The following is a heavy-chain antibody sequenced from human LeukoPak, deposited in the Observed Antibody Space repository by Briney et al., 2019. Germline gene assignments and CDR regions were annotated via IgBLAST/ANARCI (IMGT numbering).Heavy chain of an antibody. CDR2: IYYSGST. D-gene: IGHD5-24*01. CDR3: VRAGDERWPQFGGAFDI. J-gene: IGHJ3*02. CDR1: GGSISSYY. Sequence: PSETLSLTCTVSGGSISSYYWSWIRQPPGKGLEWIGYIYYSGSTNYNPSLKSRVTISVDTSKNQFSLKLSSVTAADTAVYYCVRAGDERWPQFGGAFDIWGQGTMVTVSS. V-gene: IGHV4-59*01.